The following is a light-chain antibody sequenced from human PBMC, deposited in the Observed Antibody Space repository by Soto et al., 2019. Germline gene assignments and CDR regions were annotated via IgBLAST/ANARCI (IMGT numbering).Light chain of an antibody. CDR2: GAS. Sequence: THSPSTLSLSPGGRATLSCRASQSVSSHYLAWYPQKPGQAPRLLIYGASTRATGIPARFSGSGSGTEFTLTISSLQSEDFAVYYCQQYNNWPRTFGQGTKVDIK. V-gene: IGKV3-15*01. CDR1: QSVSSH. J-gene: IGKJ1*01. CDR3: QQYNNWPRT.